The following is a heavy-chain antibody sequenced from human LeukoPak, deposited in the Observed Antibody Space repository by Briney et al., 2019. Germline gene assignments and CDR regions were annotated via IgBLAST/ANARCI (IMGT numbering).Heavy chain of an antibody. V-gene: IGHV3-33*06. CDR2: IWYDGSNK. CDR1: GFTFSTYG. J-gene: IGHJ4*02. D-gene: IGHD2-15*01. CDR3: AKYCSGGNCYSGLY. Sequence: PGRSLRLSCAASGFTFSTYGLHWVRQAPGKGLEWVALIWYDGSNKYYADSVKGRFTISRDSSTNTLFLQMNSLRAEDTAVYYCAKYCSGGNCYSGLYWGQGTLVTVSS.